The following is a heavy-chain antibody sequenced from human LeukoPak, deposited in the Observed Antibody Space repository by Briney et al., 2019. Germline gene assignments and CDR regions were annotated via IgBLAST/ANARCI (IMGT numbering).Heavy chain of an antibody. CDR3: ARRSSGYIDAFDI. D-gene: IGHD3-22*01. CDR1: GYSFTSYW. Sequence: GESPKISRKGSGYSFTSYWIGWVRQMPGKGLEWMGIIYPGDSDTRYSPSFQGQVTISADKSISTAYLQWSSLKASDPAMYYCARRSSGYIDAFDIWGQGTMVTVSS. CDR2: IYPGDSDT. V-gene: IGHV5-51*01. J-gene: IGHJ3*02.